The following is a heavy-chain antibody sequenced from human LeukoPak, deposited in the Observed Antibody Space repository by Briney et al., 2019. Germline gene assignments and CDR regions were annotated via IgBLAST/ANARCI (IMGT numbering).Heavy chain of an antibody. Sequence: SETLSLTCTVSGGSISSSSYYWGWIRQPPGKGLEWIGSIYYSGSTYYNPSLKSRVTISVDTSKNQFSPKLSSVTAADTAVYYCARRPSGYYYYYMDVWGKGTTVTVSS. CDR1: GGSISSSSYY. V-gene: IGHV4-39*01. CDR2: IYYSGST. D-gene: IGHD3-3*01. J-gene: IGHJ6*03. CDR3: ARRPSGYYYYYMDV.